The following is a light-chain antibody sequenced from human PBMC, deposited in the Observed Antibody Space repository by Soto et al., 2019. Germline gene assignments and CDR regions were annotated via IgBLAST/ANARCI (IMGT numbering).Light chain of an antibody. J-gene: IGLJ2*01. CDR3: SSYTTSSALV. Sequence: QSALTQPRSVSGSPGQSVTISCTGTSSDVGNYKYVSWYQHHPGEAPKLMIYDVTQRPSGVPDRFSGSKSGNTASLTISGSQTEDEADYYCSSYTTSSALVFGGGTKVTVL. V-gene: IGLV2-11*01. CDR1: SSDVGNYKY. CDR2: DVT.